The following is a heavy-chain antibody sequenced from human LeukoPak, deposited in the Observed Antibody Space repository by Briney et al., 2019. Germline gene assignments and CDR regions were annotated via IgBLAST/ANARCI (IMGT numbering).Heavy chain of an antibody. CDR1: GFTFSTFA. Sequence: GGSLRLSCAASGFTFSTFAMVWVRQPPGKGLEWVSSIFPSGGEIYYADSVKGRFTISRDNAKNSLYLQMNSLRAEDTAVYYCARVLHKRNYDSSVYYGYWGQGTLVTVSS. D-gene: IGHD3-22*01. CDR3: ARVLHKRNYDSSVYYGY. V-gene: IGHV3-21*01. CDR2: IFPSGGEI. J-gene: IGHJ4*02.